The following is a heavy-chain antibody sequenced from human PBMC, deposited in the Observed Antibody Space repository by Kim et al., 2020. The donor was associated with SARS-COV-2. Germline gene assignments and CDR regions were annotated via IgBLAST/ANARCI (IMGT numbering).Heavy chain of an antibody. CDR2: FDPEDGVT. Sequence: ASVKVSCKVSGYTLTDLSMHWVRQAPGKGLEWMGGFDPEDGVTIYAQKFQGRVTMTEDTSTDTAYMELSSLRSEDTAVYYCATDKRLTTVTTWNWFDTWGQGTLVTVSS. CDR1: GYTLTDLS. V-gene: IGHV1-24*01. D-gene: IGHD4-17*01. CDR3: ATDKRLTTVTTWNWFDT. J-gene: IGHJ5*02.